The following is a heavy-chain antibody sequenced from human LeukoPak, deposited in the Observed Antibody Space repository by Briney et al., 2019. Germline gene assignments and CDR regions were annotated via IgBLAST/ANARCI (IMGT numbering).Heavy chain of an antibody. CDR2: IYHSGST. CDR3: ARHPDYYYSYMDV. V-gene: IGHV4-38-2*02. CDR1: GYSISSGYY. Sequence: SETLSLTCTVSGYSISSGYYWGWIRQPPGKGLEWIGSIYHSGSTYYNPSLKSRVTISVDTSKNQFSLKLSSVTAADTAVYYCARHPDYYYSYMDVWGRGTTVTISS. J-gene: IGHJ6*03.